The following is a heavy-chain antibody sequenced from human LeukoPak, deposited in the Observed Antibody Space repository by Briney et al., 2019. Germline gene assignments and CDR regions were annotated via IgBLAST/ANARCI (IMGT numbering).Heavy chain of an antibody. V-gene: IGHV1-3*01. CDR2: INAGNGNT. D-gene: IGHD3-3*01. J-gene: IGHJ4*02. CDR1: GYTFTNYA. CDR3: ARDSALYYDFWSGYYPLDY. Sequence: ASVKVSCKASGYTFTNYAIHWVRQAPGQRLEWMGWINAGNGNTKYSQKFQGRVTITRDTSASTAYMELSSLRSEDTAVYYCARDSALYYDFWSGYYPLDYWGQGTLVTVSS.